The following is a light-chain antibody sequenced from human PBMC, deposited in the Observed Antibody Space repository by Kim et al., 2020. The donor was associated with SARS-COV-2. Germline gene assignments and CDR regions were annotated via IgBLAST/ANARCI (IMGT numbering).Light chain of an antibody. CDR3: QQYSNRWT. J-gene: IGKJ1*01. Sequence: SASVGDKVTITCRASQSISGWVAWYQQKPGKAPKLLIYDASSLESAVPSRFSGSGSGTDFTLIVSSLQPDDFATYYCQQYSNRWTFGQGTKVDIK. V-gene: IGKV1-5*01. CDR1: QSISGW. CDR2: DAS.